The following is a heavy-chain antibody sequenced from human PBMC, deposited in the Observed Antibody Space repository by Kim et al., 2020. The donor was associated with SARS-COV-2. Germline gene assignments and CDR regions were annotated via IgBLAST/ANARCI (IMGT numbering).Heavy chain of an antibody. V-gene: IGHV3-21*01. Sequence: RGYADSVKGRFTISSNDAKNSLYLQTNSLGAEDTAVYYCARLGYGGYDYWGQGTLVTVSS. J-gene: IGHJ4*02. CDR3: ARLGYGGYDY. CDR2: R. D-gene: IGHD4-17*01.